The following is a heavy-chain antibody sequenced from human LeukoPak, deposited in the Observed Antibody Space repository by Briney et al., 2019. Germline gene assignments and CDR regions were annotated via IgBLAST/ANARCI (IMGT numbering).Heavy chain of an antibody. D-gene: IGHD3-3*01. CDR1: GFTVSSFG. J-gene: IGHJ4*02. CDR2: ISYDGTNK. Sequence: GGSLRLSCAASGFTVSSFGMHWVRQAPGKGLEWVAFISYDGTNKYYADSVKGRFTISRDNSKNTLYLQMNSLRAEDTAVYYCAKDLNYDFWSGLGNWGQGTLVTVSS. CDR3: AKDLNYDFWSGLGN. V-gene: IGHV3-30*18.